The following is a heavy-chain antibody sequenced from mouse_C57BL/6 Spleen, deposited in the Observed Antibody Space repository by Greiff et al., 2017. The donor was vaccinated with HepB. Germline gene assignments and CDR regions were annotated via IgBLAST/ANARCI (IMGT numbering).Heavy chain of an antibody. D-gene: IGHD1-1*01. CDR2: IWSDGST. J-gene: IGHJ4*01. CDR3: ARHPYYYGSSSYAMDY. Sequence: VQRVESGPGLVAPSQSLSITCTVSGFSLTSYGVHWVRQPPGKGLEWLVVIWSDGSTTYNSALKSRLSISKDNSKSQVFLKMNSLQTDDTAMYYCARHPYYYGSSSYAMDYWGQGTSVTVSS. CDR1: GFSLTSYG. V-gene: IGHV2-6-1*01.